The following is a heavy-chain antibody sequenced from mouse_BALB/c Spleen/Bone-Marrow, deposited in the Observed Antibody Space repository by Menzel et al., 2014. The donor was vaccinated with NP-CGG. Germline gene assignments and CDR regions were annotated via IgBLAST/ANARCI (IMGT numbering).Heavy chain of an antibody. Sequence: EVKVVESGGGLVKPGVSLKLSCAASGFTFSSYGMSWVRQTPEKRLEWVATISGGGSYTYYPDSVKGRFTISRDNAKNNLYLQMSSLRSEDTALYYCARGHYRYDAYAMDYWGQGTSVTVSS. D-gene: IGHD2-14*01. CDR1: GFTFSSYG. J-gene: IGHJ4*01. CDR3: ARGHYRYDAYAMDY. V-gene: IGHV5-9-2*01. CDR2: ISGGGSYT.